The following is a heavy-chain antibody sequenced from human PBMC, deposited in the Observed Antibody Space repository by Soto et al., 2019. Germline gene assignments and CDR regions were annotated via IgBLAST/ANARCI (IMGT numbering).Heavy chain of an antibody. Sequence: LSLTCTVSGGSISSYYWSWIRQPPGKGLEWIGYIYYSGSTNYNPSLKSRVTISVDTSKNQFSLKLSSVTAADTAVYYCARDYGYYYGSGSYISPAYYYYYMDVWGKGTTVTVSS. CDR2: IYYSGST. D-gene: IGHD3-10*01. CDR1: GGSISSYY. V-gene: IGHV4-59*12. J-gene: IGHJ6*03. CDR3: ARDYGYYYGSGSYISPAYYYYYMDV.